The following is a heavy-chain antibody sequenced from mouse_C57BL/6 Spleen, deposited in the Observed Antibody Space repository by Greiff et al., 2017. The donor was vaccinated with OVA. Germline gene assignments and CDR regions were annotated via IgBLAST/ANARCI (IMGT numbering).Heavy chain of an antibody. V-gene: IGHV1-69*01. Sequence: VKLQQPGAELVMPGASVKLSCKASGYTFTSYWMHWVKQRPGQGLEWIGEIDPSDSYTNYNQKFKGKSTLTVDKSSSTAYMQLSSLTSEDSAVYYCARRYPGAMDYWGQGTSVTVSS. D-gene: IGHD1-1*01. CDR1: GYTFTSYW. CDR3: ARRYPGAMDY. CDR2: IDPSDSYT. J-gene: IGHJ4*01.